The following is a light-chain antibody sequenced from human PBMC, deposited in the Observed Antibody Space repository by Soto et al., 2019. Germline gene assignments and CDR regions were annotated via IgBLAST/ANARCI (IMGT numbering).Light chain of an antibody. CDR1: QGISSY. CDR2: AAS. CDR3: QQYEKWPPSIT. V-gene: IGKV1-8*01. J-gene: IGKJ5*01. Sequence: AIRMTQSPSSFSASTGDRVTITCRASQGISSYLAWYQQKPGKAPKLLIYAASTLQSGVPSRFSGSGSGTDFTLTISSLQSEDFAVYYCQQYEKWPPSITFGQGTRLEIK.